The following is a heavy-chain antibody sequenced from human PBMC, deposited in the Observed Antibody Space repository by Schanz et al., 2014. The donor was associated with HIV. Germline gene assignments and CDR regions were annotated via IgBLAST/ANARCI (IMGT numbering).Heavy chain of an antibody. Sequence: QVQLVESGGGLVKPGGSLRLSCAASGFTFNDYYMTWIRQAPGKGLEWVSYISDTGTTTYYADSVNGRFTISRDNAKNSMFLQMHSLRGEDTAVYYCAREKDLGSSSTLGFWGQGTLVTVSS. V-gene: IGHV3-11*01. J-gene: IGHJ4*02. CDR1: GFTFNDYY. D-gene: IGHD3-16*01. CDR3: AREKDLGSSSTLGF. CDR2: ISDTGTTT.